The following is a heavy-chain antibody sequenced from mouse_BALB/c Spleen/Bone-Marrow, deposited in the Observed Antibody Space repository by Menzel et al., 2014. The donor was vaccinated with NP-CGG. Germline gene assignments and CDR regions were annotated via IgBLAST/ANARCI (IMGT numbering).Heavy chain of an antibody. CDR1: GFTFTDYY. CDR2: IRNKANGYTT. J-gene: IGHJ4*01. Sequence: DVMLVESGGGLVQPGGSLRLSCATSGFTFTDYYMSWVRQPPGKALEWLGFIRNKANGYTTEYSASVKGLCTISRDNSQSVLYLQMNTLRAEDSATYYCARDDYYAMDYWGQGTSVTVSS. CDR3: ARDDYYAMDY. V-gene: IGHV7-3*02.